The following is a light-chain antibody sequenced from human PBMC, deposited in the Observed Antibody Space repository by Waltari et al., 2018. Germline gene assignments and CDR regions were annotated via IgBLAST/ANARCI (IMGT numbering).Light chain of an antibody. V-gene: IGKV1-27*01. CDR3: QKYDSAPRT. CDR2: AAS. Sequence: DIQMTQSPSSLYASVGDSVTITCRASQAISNFLAWYQHKPGKVPNLLIYAASTLQSGVPSRFSGSRSGTDFTLTISSLQPEDVATYYCQKYDSAPRTFGQGTKVEIK. CDR1: QAISNF. J-gene: IGKJ1*01.